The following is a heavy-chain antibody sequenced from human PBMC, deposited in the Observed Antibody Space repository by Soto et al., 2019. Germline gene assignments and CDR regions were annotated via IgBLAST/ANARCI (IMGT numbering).Heavy chain of an antibody. J-gene: IGHJ6*02. Sequence: ETLSLTCAVYGGSFSGYYWSWIRQPPGKGLEWIGEINHSGSTNYNPSLKSRVTISVDTSKNQFSLKLSSVTAADTAVYYCARGRRALIVVVPAAKTALYGMDVWGQGTTVTVSS. CDR3: ARGRRALIVVVPAAKTALYGMDV. CDR2: INHSGST. D-gene: IGHD2-2*01. CDR1: GGSFSGYY. V-gene: IGHV4-34*01.